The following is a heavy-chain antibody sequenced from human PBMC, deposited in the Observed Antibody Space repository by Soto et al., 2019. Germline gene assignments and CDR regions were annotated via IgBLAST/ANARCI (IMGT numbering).Heavy chain of an antibody. CDR1: GWSCSGSF. V-gene: IGHV4-34*01. D-gene: IGHD3-22*01. Sequence: SETLSLTCAASGWSCSGSFWSWIRQPPGKGLEWIGEINHSGSTNYNPSLKSRVTISVDTSKNQFSLKLSSVTAADTAVYYCASVTTIFDYSGQGTLVTVSS. J-gene: IGHJ4*02. CDR2: INHSGST. CDR3: ASVTTIFDY.